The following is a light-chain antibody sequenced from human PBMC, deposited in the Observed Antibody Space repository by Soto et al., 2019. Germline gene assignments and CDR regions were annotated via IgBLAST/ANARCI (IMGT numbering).Light chain of an antibody. CDR2: GAS. V-gene: IGKV3-20*01. CDR3: QQYGTSPIT. J-gene: IGKJ5*01. Sequence: EIVLTQSPDTLSLSPEEGATLSCRASQSVSSSYLAWYQQRPGQAPRLLIYGASSRATGIPDRFSGSESGTDFTLTISRLEPEDFAVYYCQQYGTSPITFGQGTRLE. CDR1: QSVSSSY.